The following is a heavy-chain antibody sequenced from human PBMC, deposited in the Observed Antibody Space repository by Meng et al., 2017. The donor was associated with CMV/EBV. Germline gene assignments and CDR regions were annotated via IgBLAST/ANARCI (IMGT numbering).Heavy chain of an antibody. V-gene: IGHV1-69*15. CDR3: ARMPRDGYNYIDY. J-gene: IGHJ4*02. CDR1: GCTFSSYA. CDR2: IIPIFGTA. Sequence: VQLGESGAEVKKPGSSVKVSCEASGCTFSSYAISWVRQAHGQGLEWWGSIIPIFGTANYEQKFQGRVTITADESTSTAYMELSSLRSEDTAVYYCARMPRDGYNYIDYWGQGTLVTVSS. D-gene: IGHD5-24*01.